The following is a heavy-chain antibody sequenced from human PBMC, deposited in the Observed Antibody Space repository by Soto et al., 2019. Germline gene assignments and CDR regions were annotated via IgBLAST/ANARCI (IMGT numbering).Heavy chain of an antibody. Sequence: QVQLVQSGAEVKKPGASVKVSCKASGYTFTSYYMHWVRQAPGQGLEWMGIINPSGGSTSYAQKFQGRVTMTRDTSTSTVYMELSSLRSEDTAVYYCARAPPRVATRFRLGYWGQGTLVTVSS. J-gene: IGHJ4*02. CDR2: INPSGGST. V-gene: IGHV1-46*03. D-gene: IGHD5-12*01. CDR3: ARAPPRVATRFRLGY. CDR1: GYTFTSYY.